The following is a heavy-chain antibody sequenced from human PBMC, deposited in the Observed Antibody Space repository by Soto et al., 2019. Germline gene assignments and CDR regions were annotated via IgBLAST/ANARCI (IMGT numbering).Heavy chain of an antibody. CDR3: ARGWIAARPIGSY. CDR2: INHSGST. CDR1: GASFSGYY. D-gene: IGHD6-6*01. V-gene: IGHV4-34*01. Sequence: TSETLSLTCAVYGASFSGYYWSWIRQPPGKGLEWIGEINHSGSTNYNPSLKSRVTISVDTSKNQFSLKLSSVTAADTAVYYCARGWIAARPIGSYWGQGTLVTVSS. J-gene: IGHJ4*02.